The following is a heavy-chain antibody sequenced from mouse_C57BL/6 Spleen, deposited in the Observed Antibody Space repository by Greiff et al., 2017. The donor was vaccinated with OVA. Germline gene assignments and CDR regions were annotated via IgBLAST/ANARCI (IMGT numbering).Heavy chain of an antibody. CDR3: ARWGYVLYYYAMDY. CDR1: GYTFTDYN. Sequence: SGPELVKPGASVQMSCKASGYTFTDYNMHWVKQSHGKSLEWIGYINPNNGGTSYNQKFKGKATLTVNKSSSTAYMELRSLTSEDSAVYYCARWGYVLYYYAMDYWGQGTSVTVSS. V-gene: IGHV1-22*01. J-gene: IGHJ4*01. D-gene: IGHD3-1*01. CDR2: INPNNGGT.